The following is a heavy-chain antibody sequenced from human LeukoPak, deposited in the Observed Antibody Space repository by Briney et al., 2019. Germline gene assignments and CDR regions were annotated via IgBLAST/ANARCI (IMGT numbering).Heavy chain of an antibody. D-gene: IGHD6-19*01. Sequence: SETLSLTCTVSGGSISSYYWSWIRQPPGKGLQWIGYIFYSGSTNYNPSLKSRVTISLDTSKNQFSLKLSSVTAADTAVYYCVSGWREWGGLFDIWGQGTMVTVSS. CDR3: VSGWREWGGLFDI. J-gene: IGHJ3*02. CDR1: GGSISSYY. CDR2: IFYSGST. V-gene: IGHV4-59*08.